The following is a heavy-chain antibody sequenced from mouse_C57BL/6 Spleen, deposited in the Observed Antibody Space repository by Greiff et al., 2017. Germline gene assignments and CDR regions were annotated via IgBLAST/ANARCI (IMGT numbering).Heavy chain of an antibody. V-gene: IGHV1-80*01. Sequence: VHLVESGAELVKPGASVKISCKASGYAFSSYWMNWVKQRPGKGLEWIGQIYPGDGDTNYNGKFKGKATLTADKSSSTAYMQLSSLTSEDSAVYFCAKSPGSSPLNAMDYWGQGTSVTVSS. J-gene: IGHJ4*01. CDR3: AKSPGSSPLNAMDY. D-gene: IGHD1-1*01. CDR2: IYPGDGDT. CDR1: GYAFSSYW.